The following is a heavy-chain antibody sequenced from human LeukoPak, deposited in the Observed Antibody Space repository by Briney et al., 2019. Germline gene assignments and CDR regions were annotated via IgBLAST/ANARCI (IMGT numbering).Heavy chain of an antibody. CDR1: GFIFSDYY. CDR3: ARDLGGYMDHLDS. J-gene: IGHJ4*02. V-gene: IGHV3-11*01. CDR2: VSSSGTTK. D-gene: IGHD5-12*01. Sequence: PGGSLRLSCAASGFIFSDYYMTWIRQAPGKGLEWVSYVSSSGTTKYYADSVKGRFTISRDNAKNSLSLQMNSLRAEDTAVYYCARDLGGYMDHLDSWGQGTLVTVSS.